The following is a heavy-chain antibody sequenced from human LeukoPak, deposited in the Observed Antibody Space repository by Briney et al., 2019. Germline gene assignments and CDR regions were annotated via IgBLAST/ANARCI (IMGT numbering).Heavy chain of an antibody. CDR1: GFTFRNYW. Sequence: GSLRLSCAASGFTFRNYWMHWVRQAPGKGLVWVSRIKGDGSHTIYADSVKGRFTISRDNAKNTLYLQMKSLRAEDTAVYYCVRDWDHFDFDSWGLGTLVTVSS. V-gene: IGHV3-74*01. CDR2: IKGDGSHT. D-gene: IGHD3-9*01. CDR3: VRDWDHFDFDS. J-gene: IGHJ5*01.